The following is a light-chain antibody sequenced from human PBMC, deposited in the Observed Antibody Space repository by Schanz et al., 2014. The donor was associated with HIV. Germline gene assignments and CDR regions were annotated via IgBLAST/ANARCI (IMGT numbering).Light chain of an antibody. J-gene: IGKJ3*01. Sequence: EIVLTQSPVILSLSPGERATLSCRASQSVTSSYLAWYQQKPGQAPRLLIYGASSRATGIPDRFSGSGSGTDFTLTISRLEPEDFAVYYCQQYGSSPLFTFGPGTKVDIK. CDR1: QSVTSSY. CDR2: GAS. V-gene: IGKV3-20*01. CDR3: QQYGSSPLFT.